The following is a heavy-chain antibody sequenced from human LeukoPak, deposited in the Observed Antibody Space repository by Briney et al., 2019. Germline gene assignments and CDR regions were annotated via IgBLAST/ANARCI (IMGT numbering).Heavy chain of an antibody. J-gene: IGHJ4*02. CDR3: ARALRAVRGYYFDY. D-gene: IGHD3-10*01. CDR2: LSSDGTND. CDR1: GFTFRNYV. V-gene: IGHV3-33*05. Sequence: GGSLRLSCATSGFTFRNYVMHWVRQAPGKGLEWLALLSSDGTNDYYADSVKGRFTISRDNAKNSLYLQMNSLRAEDTAVYYCARALRAVRGYYFDYWGQGTLVTVSS.